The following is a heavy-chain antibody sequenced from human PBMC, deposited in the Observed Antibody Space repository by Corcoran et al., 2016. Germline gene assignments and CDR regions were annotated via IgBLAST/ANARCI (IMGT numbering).Heavy chain of an antibody. CDR3: GRIWVVVVAARLYNWFDP. CDR2: IFSNDEK. D-gene: IGHD2-15*01. J-gene: IGHJ5*02. CDR1: GFSLSNARMG. V-gene: IGHV2-26*01. Sequence: QVTLKESGPVLVKPTETLTLTCTVSGFSLSNARMGVSWIRQPPGKALEWLAHIFSNDEKYYSTSLKSRLTISKDTAKSQVVLTRTNRGPVDTATYYWGRIWVVVVAARLYNWFDPWGQGTLVTVSP.